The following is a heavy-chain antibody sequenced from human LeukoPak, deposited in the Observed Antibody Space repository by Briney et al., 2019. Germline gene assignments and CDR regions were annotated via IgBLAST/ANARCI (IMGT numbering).Heavy chain of an antibody. D-gene: IGHD2-21*02. J-gene: IGHJ2*01. V-gene: IGHV3-11*06. CDR1: GFTFSAYA. Sequence: GGSLRLSCEASGFTFSAYAMTWVRQAPGKGLEWVSYISSSSSYTNYADSVKGRFTISRDNAKNSLYLQMNSLRAEDTAVYYCARPSYCDGDCYPDHWYFDLWGRGTLVTVSS. CDR3: ARPSYCDGDCYPDHWYFDL. CDR2: ISSSSSYT.